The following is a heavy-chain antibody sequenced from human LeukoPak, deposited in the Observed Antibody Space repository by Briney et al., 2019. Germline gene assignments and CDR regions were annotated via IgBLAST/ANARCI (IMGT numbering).Heavy chain of an antibody. J-gene: IGHJ4*02. D-gene: IGHD3-22*01. V-gene: IGHV4-61*01. CDR2: IYYSGST. CDR1: GGSVSSGSYY. Sequence: NPSETLSLTCTVSGGSVSSGSYYWSWIRQPPGKGLEWIGYIYYSGSTNYNPSLKSRVTISVDTSKNQFSLKLSSVTAADTAVYYCARSAYYYDSSGYYANDYWGQGTLVTVSS. CDR3: ARSAYYYDSSGYYANDY.